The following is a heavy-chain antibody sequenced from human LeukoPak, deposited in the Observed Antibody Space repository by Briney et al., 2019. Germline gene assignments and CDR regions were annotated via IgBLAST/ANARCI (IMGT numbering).Heavy chain of an antibody. D-gene: IGHD6-13*01. CDR3: ARAPGVAAAAPGSYYYMDV. Sequence: SETLSLTCTVSGGSISSSSYYWGWIRQPPGKGLEWIGNIYYSGSTYYNPSLKSRVTISVDTSKNQFSLKLSSVTAADTAVYYCARAPGVAAAAPGSYYYMDVWGKGTTVTVSS. CDR2: IYYSGST. CDR1: GGSISSSSYY. V-gene: IGHV4-39*07. J-gene: IGHJ6*03.